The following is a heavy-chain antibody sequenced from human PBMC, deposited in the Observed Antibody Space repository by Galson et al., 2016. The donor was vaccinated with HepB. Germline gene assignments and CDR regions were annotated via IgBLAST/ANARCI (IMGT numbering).Heavy chain of an antibody. CDR3: SRWDLVHAFDI. CDR1: GYTVTSQA. CDR2: INAGNGNT. Sequence: SVKVSCKASGYTVTSQAMHWVRQAPGQRLEWMGWINAGNGNTKYSQEFQGRVTFTRDTSANTAYMELSSLRSEDTALYYCSRWDLVHAFDIWGQGTMVTVAS. D-gene: IGHD3-10*01. J-gene: IGHJ3*02. V-gene: IGHV1-3*01.